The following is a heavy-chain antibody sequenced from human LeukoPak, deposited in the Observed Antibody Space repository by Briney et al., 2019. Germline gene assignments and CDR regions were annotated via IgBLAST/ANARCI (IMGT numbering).Heavy chain of an antibody. D-gene: IGHD3-3*01. J-gene: IGHJ4*02. Sequence: ASVKVSCKASGYTFTSYGISWVRQAPGQGLEWMGWISAYNGNTNCAQKLQGRVTMTTDTSTSTAYMELRSLRSDDTAVYYCARHYDFWSGYLAFDYWGQGTLVTVSS. CDR1: GYTFTSYG. CDR3: ARHYDFWSGYLAFDY. V-gene: IGHV1-18*01. CDR2: ISAYNGNT.